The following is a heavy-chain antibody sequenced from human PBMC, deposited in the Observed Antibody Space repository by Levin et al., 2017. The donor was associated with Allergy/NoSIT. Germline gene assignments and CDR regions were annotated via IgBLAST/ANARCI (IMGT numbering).Heavy chain of an antibody. CDR2: ISSSSSYI. D-gene: IGHD3-10*01. CDR1: GFTFSSYS. Sequence: GESLKISCAASGFTFSSYSMNWVRQAPGKGLEWVSSISSSSSYIYYADSVKGRFTISRDNAKNSLYLQMNSLRAEDTAVYYCARDKYYYGSRTIYYYGMDFWGQGTTVTVSS. CDR3: ARDKYYYGSRTIYYYGMDF. V-gene: IGHV3-21*01. J-gene: IGHJ6*02.